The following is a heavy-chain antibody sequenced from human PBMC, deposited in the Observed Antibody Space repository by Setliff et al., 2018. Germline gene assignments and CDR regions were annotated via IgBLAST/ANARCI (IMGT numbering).Heavy chain of an antibody. Sequence: SETLSLTCTVSGGSISSYYWSWIRQPAGKGLEWIGYVYTSGSTNYNPSLRSRVTISLDTSKNQFSLKLSFVTAADTAVYYCARGPRGYGSGSYYATEYFQHWGQGTLVTVSS. D-gene: IGHD3-10*01. J-gene: IGHJ1*01. CDR2: VYTSGST. CDR3: ARGPRGYGSGSYYATEYFQH. CDR1: GGSISSYY. V-gene: IGHV4-4*08.